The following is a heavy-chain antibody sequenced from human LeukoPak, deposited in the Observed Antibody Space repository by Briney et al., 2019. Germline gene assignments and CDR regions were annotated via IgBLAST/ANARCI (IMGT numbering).Heavy chain of an antibody. CDR3: ARDTWVWQQPRLGDAFDI. Sequence: PSETLSLTCTVSGGSISSYYWSWLRQPPGKGLEWIGYIYYSGSTNYNPSLKSRVTISVDTSKNQFSLKLSSVTAADTAVYYCARDTWVWQQPRLGDAFDIWGQGTMVTVSS. J-gene: IGHJ3*02. D-gene: IGHD6-13*01. CDR1: GGSISSYY. CDR2: IYYSGST. V-gene: IGHV4-59*01.